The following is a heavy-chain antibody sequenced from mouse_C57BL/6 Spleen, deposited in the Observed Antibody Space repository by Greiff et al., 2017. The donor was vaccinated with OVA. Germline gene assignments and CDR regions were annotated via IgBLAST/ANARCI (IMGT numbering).Heavy chain of an antibody. CDR2: IDPENGDT. CDR1: GFNIKDYY. V-gene: IGHV14-4*01. D-gene: IGHD1-1*01. Sequence: EVQLQESGAELVRPGASVKLSCTASGFNIKDYYMHWVKQRPEQGLEWIGWIDPENGDTEYASKFQGKATITADTSSNTAYLQLSSLTSEDTAVYYCTTPLYYGSRRGFAYWGQGTLVTVSA. CDR3: TTPLYYGSRRGFAY. J-gene: IGHJ3*01.